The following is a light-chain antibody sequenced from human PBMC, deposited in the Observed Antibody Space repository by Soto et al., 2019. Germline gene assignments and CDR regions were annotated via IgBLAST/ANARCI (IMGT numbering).Light chain of an antibody. CDR3: QQLNSYLLT. J-gene: IGKJ4*01. CDR1: QGISSY. Sequence: DIPLTQSPSFLSASVGDRVTITCRASQGISSYLAWYQQKPGKAPKLLIYPASTLQSGVPSRFSGSGSGTEFTLTISSLQPEDFATYYCQQLNSYLLTFGGGTKVEIK. V-gene: IGKV1-9*01. CDR2: PAS.